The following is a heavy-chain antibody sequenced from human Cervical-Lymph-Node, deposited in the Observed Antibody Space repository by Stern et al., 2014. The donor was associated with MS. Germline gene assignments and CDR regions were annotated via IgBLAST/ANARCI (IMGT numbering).Heavy chain of an antibody. CDR3: ASSILIRIGGASDHHLDT. Sequence: QMQLVQSGPEMKKPGASVKVSSKTSGYTFTDYYMHWVRQAPGQRPEWMGRIKAKTGATMYSEKFLGRVTLTRDTATNTALLELPNLISDDTAVYYCASSILIRIGGASDHHLDTWGQGTLVAVSS. CDR1: GYTFTDYY. CDR2: IKAKTGAT. V-gene: IGHV1-2*06. J-gene: IGHJ5*02. D-gene: IGHD3-16*01.